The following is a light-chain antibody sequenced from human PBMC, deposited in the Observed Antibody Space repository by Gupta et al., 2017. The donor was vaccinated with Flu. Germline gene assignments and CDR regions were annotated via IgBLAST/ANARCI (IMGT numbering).Light chain of an antibody. CDR1: QSVSSQ. V-gene: IGKV3-11*01. CDR3: VQLFNWPWT. J-gene: IGKJ1*01. Sequence: EIVLTQSPATLSLSPGERATLSCRASQSVSSQLAWYQKKPGQAPRLLIYDASNRATGIPARFSGSGSGTDFTLTISTLEPEDFAVYYCVQLFNWPWTFGQGTKVEVK. CDR2: DAS.